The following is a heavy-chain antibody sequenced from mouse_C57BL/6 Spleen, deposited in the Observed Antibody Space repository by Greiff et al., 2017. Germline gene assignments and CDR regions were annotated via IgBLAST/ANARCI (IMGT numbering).Heavy chain of an antibody. CDR1: GYTFTSYW. Sequence: QVQLQQPGAELVKPGASVKLSCKASGYTFTSYWMQWVKQRPGQGLEWIGEIDPSDSYTNYNQKFKGKATLTVDTSSSTAYMQLSSLTSEDSAVYYCARRGAAEAPYGCDYWGKGTTLTVSS. D-gene: IGHD3-2*02. CDR2: IDPSDSYT. V-gene: IGHV1-50*01. CDR3: ARRGAAEAPYGCDY. J-gene: IGHJ2*01.